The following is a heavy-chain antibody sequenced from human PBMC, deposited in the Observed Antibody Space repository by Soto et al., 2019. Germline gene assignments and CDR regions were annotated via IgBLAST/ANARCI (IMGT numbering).Heavy chain of an antibody. J-gene: IGHJ4*02. CDR2: ISYDGSNK. V-gene: IGHV3-30*18. CDR3: AKPKGPRGEYNWNMLFDY. Sequence: QVQLVESGGGVVQPGRSLRLSCAASGFTFSSYGMHWVRQAPGKGLEWVAVISYDGSNKYYADSVKGRFTISRDNSKNTLYLQMNSLRAEDTAVYYCAKPKGPRGEYNWNMLFDYWGQGTLVTVSS. D-gene: IGHD1-20*01. CDR1: GFTFSSYG.